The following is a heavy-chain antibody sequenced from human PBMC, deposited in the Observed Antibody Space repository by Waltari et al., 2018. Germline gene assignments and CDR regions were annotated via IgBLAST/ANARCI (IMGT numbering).Heavy chain of an antibody. CDR3: ARGPGRSANWFDP. D-gene: IGHD3-10*01. CDR1: GYSISSGYY. J-gene: IGHJ5*02. V-gene: IGHV4-38-2*01. CDR2: IYHSRRN. Sequence: QVQLQESGPGLVKPSETLSLTCAVSGYSISSGYYWGWIRQPPGKGLEWIGRIYHSRRNCYTPCVKSRVTISVDTAKNQFSLELSSVTAADTAVYYCARGPGRSANWFDPWGQGTLVTVSS.